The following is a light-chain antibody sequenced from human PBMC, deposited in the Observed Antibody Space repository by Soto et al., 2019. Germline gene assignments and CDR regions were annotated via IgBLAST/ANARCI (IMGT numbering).Light chain of an antibody. CDR1: QSIGSDS. V-gene: IGKV3-20*01. J-gene: IGKJ1*01. CDR3: QQSGSSLWT. CDR2: DTS. Sequence: EIVLTQSPGTLSLSPGQRATLSCRASQSIGSDSLAWYQQKPGQAPRLLIHDTSTRATGIPDRFGGSGSGTDFTLTISRLEPEDFAVYSCQQSGSSLWTFGQGTKVEIK.